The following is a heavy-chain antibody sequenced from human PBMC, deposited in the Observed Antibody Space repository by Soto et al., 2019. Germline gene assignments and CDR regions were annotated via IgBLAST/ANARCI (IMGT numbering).Heavy chain of an antibody. Sequence: ASVKVSCKTSGYTFTAYYIHWLRQAPGQGLEWMGCINPDSGGTKYAQKFQGRVTMTRDTSITTAYMDLSSLRSDDTAFYYCARALSFGSGTFDYWGQGTLVTVSS. CDR2: INPDSGGT. V-gene: IGHV1-2*02. CDR3: ARALSFGSGTFDY. J-gene: IGHJ4*02. D-gene: IGHD1-26*01. CDR1: GYTFTAYY.